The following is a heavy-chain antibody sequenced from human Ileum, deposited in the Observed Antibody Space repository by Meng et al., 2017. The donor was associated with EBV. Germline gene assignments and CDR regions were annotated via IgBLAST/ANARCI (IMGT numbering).Heavy chain of an antibody. J-gene: IGHJ4*02. CDR2: IYWNDDK. V-gene: IGHV2-5*01. D-gene: IGHD6-6*01. CDR1: GFSLTSSGVG. Sequence: HITLKESGPTLLHPTQPLTLTCSFSGFSLTSSGVGVGWIRQPPGKALEWLALIYWNDDKRYSPSLKSRLTVTRDTSKNQVVLTLTNVDPVDTATYYCARRPGSPSSRFDYWGQGTLVTVSS. CDR3: ARRPGSPSSRFDY.